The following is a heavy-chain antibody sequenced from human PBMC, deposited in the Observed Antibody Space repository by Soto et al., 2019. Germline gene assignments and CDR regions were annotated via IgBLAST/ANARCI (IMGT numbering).Heavy chain of an antibody. Sequence: GALRLSGASSGFSFSSFGMDWVRQAPGKGLEVVAHIWYDGSNTYYADSVKGRFTIYRDDAKNSLYLQMNSLRAEETAVYYCARDANKGKKRPYYFYYGMDAWGLGTTVTVSS. V-gene: IGHV3-33*01. CDR3: ARDANKGKKRPYYFYYGMDA. J-gene: IGHJ6*02. CDR2: IWYDGSNT. D-gene: IGHD6-13*01. CDR1: GFSFSSFG.